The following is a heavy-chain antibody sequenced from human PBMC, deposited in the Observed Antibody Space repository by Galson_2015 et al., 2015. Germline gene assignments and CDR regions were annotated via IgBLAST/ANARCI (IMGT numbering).Heavy chain of an antibody. CDR1: GDSVSSNSAA. CDR2: TYYRSKWYN. Sequence: CAISGDSVSSNSAAWNWVRQSPSRGLEWLGGTYYRSKWYNDYAVSVRSRIGINPDTSKNQFSLQLTSLTPEDTAVYHCARGVRGALDYWGQGTLVTVSS. J-gene: IGHJ4*02. CDR3: ARGVRGALDY. D-gene: IGHD3-10*01. V-gene: IGHV6-1*01.